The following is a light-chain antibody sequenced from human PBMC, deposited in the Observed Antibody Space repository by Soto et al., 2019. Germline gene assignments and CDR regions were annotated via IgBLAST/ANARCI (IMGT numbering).Light chain of an antibody. Sequence: QSVLTQPASVSGSPGQSITISCTGTSSDVGSYNLVSWYQQHPGKAPKLMIYEGSKRPSGGSKRFSGSKSGNTASLTISGLQAEDEADYYCCSYAGSSTWVFGGGTKLTVL. V-gene: IGLV2-23*01. CDR2: EGS. CDR1: SSDVGSYNL. CDR3: CSYAGSSTWV. J-gene: IGLJ3*02.